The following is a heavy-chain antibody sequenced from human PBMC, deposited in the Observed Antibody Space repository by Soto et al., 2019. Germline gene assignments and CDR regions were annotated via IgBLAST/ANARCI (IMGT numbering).Heavy chain of an antibody. D-gene: IGHD3-10*01. V-gene: IGHV1-69*06. Sequence: QVELVQSGVEVKKPGSSLKVSCKASGGTFTNYAFNWVRQAPGQGLAWMGGIIPFYDKANYAEKFLGRVPNTADKSTTTAYMELSSLTSDDTAVYLCARGYRELNYYAIDVWGRGTPVIGSS. J-gene: IGHJ6*02. CDR3: ARGYRELNYYAIDV. CDR2: IIPFYDKA. CDR1: GGTFTNYA.